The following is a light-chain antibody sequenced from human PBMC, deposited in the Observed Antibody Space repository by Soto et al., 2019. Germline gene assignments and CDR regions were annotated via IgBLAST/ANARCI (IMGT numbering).Light chain of an antibody. CDR2: GAS. CDR1: QSVSSN. J-gene: IGKJ2*02. CDR3: QQYNNWPPGT. V-gene: IGKV3-15*01. Sequence: EIVMTQSPATLSVSPGERATLSCRASQSVSSNLAWYQQKPGQAPRLLIYGASTRATGIPARFSGSGSGTDFTLTITSLQSEDFAVYYCQQYNNWPPGTFGHGTKLEI.